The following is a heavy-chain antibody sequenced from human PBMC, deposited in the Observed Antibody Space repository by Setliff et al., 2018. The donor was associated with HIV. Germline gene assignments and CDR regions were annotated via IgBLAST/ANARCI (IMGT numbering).Heavy chain of an antibody. V-gene: IGHV3-7*05. CDR2: IKQDGSDK. J-gene: IGHJ4*01. CDR3: AREVSATPYYFNY. D-gene: IGHD2-8*01. CDR1: GFTFSGFW. Sequence: GGSLRLSCAASGFTFSGFWMSWVRQAPGKGLEWVANIKQDGSDKYYVDSVKGRFTISRDNAKNSLYLQMNGLRAEDTAVYYCAREVSATPYYFNYWGQGTLVPVSS.